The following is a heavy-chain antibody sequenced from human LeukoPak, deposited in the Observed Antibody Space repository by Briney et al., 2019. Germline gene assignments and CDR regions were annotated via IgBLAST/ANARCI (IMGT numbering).Heavy chain of an antibody. CDR2: IYPGDSDT. CDR1: GYSFTSYW. D-gene: IGHD1-26*01. Sequence: GESLKISCKGSGYSFTSYWIGWVRQMPGKGLEWMGIIYPGDSDTRYSPSFQGQVTISADKFISTAYLRWSSLKASDTAMYYCARHDLDSGSYYHDYWGQGTLVTVSS. V-gene: IGHV5-51*01. CDR3: ARHDLDSGSYYHDY. J-gene: IGHJ4*02.